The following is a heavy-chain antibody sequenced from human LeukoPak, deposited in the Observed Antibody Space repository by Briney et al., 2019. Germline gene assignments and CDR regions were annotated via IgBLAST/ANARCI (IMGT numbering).Heavy chain of an antibody. J-gene: IGHJ3*01. CDR3: SAGEGYYDSGDYYSAWAFNV. D-gene: IGHD3-22*01. CDR2: ISNSGNTI. Sequence: GGSLRLSCAASGFTFSNYNMNWVRQAPGKGLEWVSYISNSGNTIYYADSVKGRFTISRDNAKNSLYLQMNSLRAEDTAVYYCSAGEGYYDSGDYYSAWAFNVWGQGTMVTVSS. V-gene: IGHV3-48*04. CDR1: GFTFSNYN.